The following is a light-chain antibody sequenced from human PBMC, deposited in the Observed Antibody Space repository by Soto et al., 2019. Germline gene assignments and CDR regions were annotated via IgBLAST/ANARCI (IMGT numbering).Light chain of an antibody. J-gene: IGLJ3*02. Sequence: QSVLTQPPSASGTPGQRITISCSGSSSNIGSHTVNWHQQVPGTAPKLLIYSNDQRPSGVPDRLSGSKSGTSASLAISGLRSEDEADYYCATRDNSLSRWVFGGGTKLTVL. V-gene: IGLV1-44*01. CDR1: SSNIGSHT. CDR2: SND. CDR3: ATRDNSLSRWV.